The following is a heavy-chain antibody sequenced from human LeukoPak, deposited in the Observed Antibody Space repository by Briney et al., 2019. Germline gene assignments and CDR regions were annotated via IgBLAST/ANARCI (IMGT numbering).Heavy chain of an antibody. CDR3: AKGDYFGSGFDY. Sequence: GGSLRLSCAASRFTFRSYWMTWVRQAPGKGLEWVAFVFYDGSNQYYADSVKGRFTISRDNSKYTLYLQMNSLRVEDTAVYYCAKGDYFGSGFDYWGQGTLVIVST. D-gene: IGHD3-10*01. CDR2: VFYDGSNQ. CDR1: RFTFRSYW. V-gene: IGHV3-30*02. J-gene: IGHJ4*02.